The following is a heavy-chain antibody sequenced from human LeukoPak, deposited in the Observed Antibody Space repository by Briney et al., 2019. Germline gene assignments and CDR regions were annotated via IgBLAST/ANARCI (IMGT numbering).Heavy chain of an antibody. CDR3: ARGQLGLYYFDY. CDR2: IIPIFGTA. Sequence: SVKVSCKASGGTFSSYAISWVRQAPGQGLEWMGGIIPIFGTASYAQKFQGRVTITADESTSTAYMELSSLRSEDTAVYYCARGQLGLYYFDYWGQGTLVTVSS. V-gene: IGHV1-69*13. J-gene: IGHJ4*02. CDR1: GGTFSSYA. D-gene: IGHD6-13*01.